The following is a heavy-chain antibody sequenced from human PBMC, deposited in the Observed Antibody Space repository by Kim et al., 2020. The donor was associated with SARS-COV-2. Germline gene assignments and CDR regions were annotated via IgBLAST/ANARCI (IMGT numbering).Heavy chain of an antibody. CDR2: IYYSGST. CDR3: AGAPYCGGDCYSGVLGY. J-gene: IGHJ4*02. V-gene: IGHV4-59*01. CDR1: GGSISSYY. D-gene: IGHD2-21*02. Sequence: SETLSLTCTVSGGSISSYYWSWIRQPPGKGLEWIGYIYYSGSTNYNPSLKSRVTISVDTSKNQFSLKLSSVTAADTAVYYCAGAPYCGGDCYSGVLGYWGQGTLVTVSS.